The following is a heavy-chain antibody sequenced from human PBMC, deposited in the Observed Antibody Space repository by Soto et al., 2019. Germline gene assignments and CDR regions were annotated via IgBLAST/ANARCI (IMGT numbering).Heavy chain of an antibody. CDR3: ARHLPNCSGGSCYVVPLLGWFDP. V-gene: IGHV4-39*01. J-gene: IGHJ5*02. CDR1: GGSISSSSYY. Sequence: QLQLQESGPGLVKPSETLSLTCTVSGGSISSSSYYWGWIRQPPGKGLEWIGSIYYSGSTYYNPSLKSRVTISVDTSKNQFSLKLSSVTAADTAVYYCARHLPNCSGGSCYVVPLLGWFDPWGQGTLVTVSS. CDR2: IYYSGST. D-gene: IGHD2-15*01.